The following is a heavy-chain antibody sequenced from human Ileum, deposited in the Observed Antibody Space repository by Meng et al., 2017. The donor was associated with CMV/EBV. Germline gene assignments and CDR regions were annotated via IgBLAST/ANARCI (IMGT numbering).Heavy chain of an antibody. CDR3: AIYYGGVGGRGY. D-gene: IGHD2-21*01. Sequence: QVQPRESGPGLGNPSQTLSFPWRVSGDSISSDNSHWSWIRQPAGKGLEWIGQRHKNGNDNYNASLKSRVTISIDTSKNQFSLTLTSVTAADTAVYYCAIYYGGVGGRGYWAQGTLVTVSS. CDR2: RHKNGND. J-gene: IGHJ4*02. V-gene: IGHV4-61*02. CDR1: GDSISSDNSH.